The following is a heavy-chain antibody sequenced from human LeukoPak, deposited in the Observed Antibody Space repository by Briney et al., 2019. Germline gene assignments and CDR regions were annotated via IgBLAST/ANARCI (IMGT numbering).Heavy chain of an antibody. D-gene: IGHD3-22*01. J-gene: IGHJ4*02. V-gene: IGHV3-23*01. CDR3: AKDTFNGGYFDY. Sequence: PGGSLRLSCAASGFTFSSYAMSWVRQAPGKGLEWVSAISGSGGSTYYADSVKGRFTISRDNSKNTLYLQMNSLRTEDTAVYYCAKDTFNGGYFDYWGQGTLVTVSS. CDR1: GFTFSSYA. CDR2: ISGSGGST.